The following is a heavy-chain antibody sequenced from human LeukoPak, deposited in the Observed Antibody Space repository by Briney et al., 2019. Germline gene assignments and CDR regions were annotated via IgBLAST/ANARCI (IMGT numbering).Heavy chain of an antibody. CDR1: GYTFTGYY. D-gene: IGHD6-6*01. V-gene: IGHV1-2*02. J-gene: IGHJ6*03. Sequence: SVKVSCKASGYTFTGYYMHWVRQAPGQRLEWMGWINPNSGGTNYAQKFQGRVTMTRDTSISTAYMELSRLRSDDTAVYYCARDSGGPKYSSPGDYMDVWGKGTTVTVSS. CDR2: INPNSGGT. CDR3: ARDSGGPKYSSPGDYMDV.